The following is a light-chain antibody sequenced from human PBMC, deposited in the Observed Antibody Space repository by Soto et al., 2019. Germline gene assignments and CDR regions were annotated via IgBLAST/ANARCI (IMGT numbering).Light chain of an antibody. CDR1: QSVASN. V-gene: IGKV3-15*01. CDR3: QQYDNWPIT. CDR2: GAS. Sequence: ERVMTQSPATLSVPPGERATLTCRASQSVASNLAWYQQKPGQAPRLLIYGASTRATGFPARFSGSGSGTEFTLTISSLQSEDFAVYYCQQYDNWPITFGQGTRLEIK. J-gene: IGKJ5*01.